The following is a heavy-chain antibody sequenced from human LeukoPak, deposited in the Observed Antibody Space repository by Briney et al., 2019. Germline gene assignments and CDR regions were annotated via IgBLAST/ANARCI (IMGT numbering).Heavy chain of an antibody. CDR1: GFTFSDYA. D-gene: IGHD6-19*01. V-gene: IGHV3-49*04. CDR2: IRNKANGGTA. CDR3: SRAYSTGWLGINDY. J-gene: IGHJ4*02. Sequence: GGSLRLSCTASGFTFSDYAMTWVRQAPGKGLEWVGFIRNKANGGTADYAASVKGRFTISRDDSKTIAYLHMNSLKTEDTAVYFCSRAYSTGWLGINDYWGQGTLVTVSS.